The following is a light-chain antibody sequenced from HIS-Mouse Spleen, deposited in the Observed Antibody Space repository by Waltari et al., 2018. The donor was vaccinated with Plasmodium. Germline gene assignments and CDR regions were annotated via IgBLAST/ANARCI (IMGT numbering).Light chain of an antibody. Sequence: DIQMTQSPSTLSASVGDRVPITCRARQSISSRLAWYQQKPGKAPKLLIYMASSLESGVPSRFSGSGPGTEFTLTISSPQPDDCATYYCQQYISYSWTFGQGTKVES. CDR1: QSISSR. J-gene: IGKJ1*01. CDR2: MAS. CDR3: QQYISYSWT. V-gene: IGKV1-5*03.